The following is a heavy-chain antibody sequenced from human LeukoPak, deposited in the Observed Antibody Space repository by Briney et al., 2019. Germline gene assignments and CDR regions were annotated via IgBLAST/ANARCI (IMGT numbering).Heavy chain of an antibody. D-gene: IGHD2-21*02. V-gene: IGHV3-49*01. CDR2: IRSKAYGGTT. CDR1: GFTFGDYA. CDR3: TRDPPSSTGDQRFDY. Sequence: QPGGSLRLSCTASGFTFGDYAMSWFRQAPGKGLEWVGFIRSKAYGGTTEYAASVKGRFTISRDGSKSIAYLQMNSLKTEDTAVYYCTRDPPSSTGDQRFDYWGQGTLVTVSS. J-gene: IGHJ4*02.